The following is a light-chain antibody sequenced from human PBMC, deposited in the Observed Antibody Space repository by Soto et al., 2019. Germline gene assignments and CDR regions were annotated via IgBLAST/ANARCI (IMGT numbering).Light chain of an antibody. CDR2: SDT. V-gene: IGLV3-9*01. CDR3: QVWDSSTVV. J-gene: IGLJ2*01. CDR1: NLGSKN. Sequence: SYELTQPXSVSXALGQXARIXCGGNNLGSKNVHWYQQKPGQAPVLVIYSDTNRPSGIPERFSGSNSGNTATLTISRAQVGDEADYYCQVWDSSTVVFGGGTKLTVL.